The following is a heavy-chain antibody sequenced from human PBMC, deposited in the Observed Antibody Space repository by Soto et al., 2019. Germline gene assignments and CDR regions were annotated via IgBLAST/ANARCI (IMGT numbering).Heavy chain of an antibody. V-gene: IGHV1-3*01. CDR3: ASPRGDSSSPYYFDY. D-gene: IGHD6-6*01. CDR2: INAGNGNT. CDR1: GYTFTSYA. Sequence: ASVKVSCKASGYTFTSYAMHWVRQAPGQRLEWMGWINAGNGNTKYSQKFQGRVTITRDTSASTAYMELSSLRSEDTAVYYCASPRGDSSSPYYFDYWGQGTLVTVSS. J-gene: IGHJ4*02.